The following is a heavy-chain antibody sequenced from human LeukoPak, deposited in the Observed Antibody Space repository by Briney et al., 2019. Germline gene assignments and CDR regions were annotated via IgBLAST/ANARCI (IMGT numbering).Heavy chain of an antibody. J-gene: IGHJ4*02. V-gene: IGHV3-66*01. CDR1: GFTFTSYA. CDR3: ARGERTYSGHY. CDR2: IYSGGTT. Sequence: GGSLRLSCASSGFTFTSYAVSWVRQAPGKGLEWVSIIYSGGTTYYADSVKGRFTISRDNSKNTLYLQMNSLRPEDTAVYYCARGERTYSGHYWGQGTLVTVSS. D-gene: IGHD6-25*01.